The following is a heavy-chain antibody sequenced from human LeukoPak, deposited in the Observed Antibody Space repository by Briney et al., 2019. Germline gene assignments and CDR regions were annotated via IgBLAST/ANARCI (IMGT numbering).Heavy chain of an antibody. CDR2: ISYDGSHN. CDR1: GFTFSSYG. Sequence: GRSLRLSCAASGFTFSSYGMHWVRQAPGKGLEWVAVISYDGSHNYNADSVKGRYTISRDNSKNTLYLQMNSLRAEDTAVYYCAKVRDYYYYYGMDVWGQGTTVTVSS. J-gene: IGHJ6*02. V-gene: IGHV3-30*18. D-gene: IGHD3-22*01. CDR3: AKVRDYYYYYGMDV.